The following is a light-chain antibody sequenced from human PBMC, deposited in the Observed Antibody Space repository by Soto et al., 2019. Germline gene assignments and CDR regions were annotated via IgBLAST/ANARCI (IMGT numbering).Light chain of an antibody. Sequence: EIVWTQSPAPLSLSPGETATVSCRACKSVSSAYLAWYKKIPGQAPRLPIYGASSRATGIPDRFLGSGSGTDFTATISGLEPEDFAVYYCQQSGSSFYTFGQGTKLEIK. CDR2: GAS. CDR3: QQSGSSFYT. CDR1: KSVSSAY. V-gene: IGKV3-20*01. J-gene: IGKJ2*01.